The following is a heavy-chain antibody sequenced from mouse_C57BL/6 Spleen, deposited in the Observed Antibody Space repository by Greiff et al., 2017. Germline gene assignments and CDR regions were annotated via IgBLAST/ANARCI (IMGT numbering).Heavy chain of an antibody. D-gene: IGHD4-1*01. V-gene: IGHV5-4*01. J-gene: IGHJ2*01. Sequence: EVKLVESGGGLVKPGGSLKLSCAASGFTFSSYAMSWVRQTPEKRLEWVATISDGGSYTYYPDNVKGRFTISRDNAKNNLYLQMSHLKSEDTAMYYCAREGNWEYYFDYWGQGTTLTVSS. CDR1: GFTFSSYA. CDR2: ISDGGSYT. CDR3: AREGNWEYYFDY.